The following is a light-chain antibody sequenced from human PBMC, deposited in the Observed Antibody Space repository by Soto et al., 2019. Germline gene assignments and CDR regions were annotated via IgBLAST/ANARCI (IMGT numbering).Light chain of an antibody. V-gene: IGKV1-39*01. Sequence: SQMTESPATRSSYVGDRVTITCRASQSISSWLAWYQQKPGKAPKVLIYAASSLQSGVPSRFSGIGSGTDFTLSISSLQPEDFATSYCQQSYSGPLTFGGGTKVDIK. J-gene: IGKJ4*01. CDR3: QQSYSGPLT. CDR1: QSISSW. CDR2: AAS.